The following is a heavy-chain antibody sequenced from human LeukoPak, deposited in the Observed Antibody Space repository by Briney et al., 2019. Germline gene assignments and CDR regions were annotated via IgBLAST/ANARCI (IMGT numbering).Heavy chain of an antibody. D-gene: IGHD3-3*01. CDR1: GFTVSSNY. J-gene: IGHJ6*03. Sequence: GGSLRLSCAASGFTVSSNYMTWVRQAPGKGLEWVSFIYAGGNTYYADSVKGRFTISRDTSKNALYLQMNSLRAEDTAVYYCARGVRDILSGYYTDYYFYYMDVWGKGTTVTVSS. CDR3: ARGVRDILSGYYTDYYFYYMDV. V-gene: IGHV3-66*01. CDR2: IYAGGNT.